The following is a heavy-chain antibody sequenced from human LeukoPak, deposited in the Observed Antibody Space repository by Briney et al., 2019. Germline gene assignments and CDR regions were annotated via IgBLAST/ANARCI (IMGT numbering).Heavy chain of an antibody. CDR2: IYYSGST. J-gene: IGHJ6*02. CDR1: GGSISTYY. CDR3: ARHPYNMGPYGIDV. D-gene: IGHD1-14*01. V-gene: IGHV4-59*08. Sequence: PSETLSLTCTVSGGSISTYYWSWIRQPPGKGLEWIGYIYYSGSTNYNPSLKSPVTISVDTSKNQFSLKLSSETAADTAVYYCARHPYNMGPYGIDVWGQGTPVTVSS.